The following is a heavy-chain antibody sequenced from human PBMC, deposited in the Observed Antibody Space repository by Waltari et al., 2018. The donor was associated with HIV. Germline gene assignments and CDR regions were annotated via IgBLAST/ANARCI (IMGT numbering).Heavy chain of an antibody. D-gene: IGHD3-3*02. J-gene: IGHJ5*02. Sequence: QVQLVQSGSALKKPGASVKISCRASGYKFTNYDMNWVRQAPGQGPEWMGWINTNTGNPTYAQGFTGRFVFSLDTSVSTAYLQINSLKAEDTAVYYCAKLGMKNWFDPWGQGTLVTVSS. CDR3: AKLGMKNWFDP. CDR2: INTNTGNP. V-gene: IGHV7-4-1*02. CDR1: GYKFTNYD.